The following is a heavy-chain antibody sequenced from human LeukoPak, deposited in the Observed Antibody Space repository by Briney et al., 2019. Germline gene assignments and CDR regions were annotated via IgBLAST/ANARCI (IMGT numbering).Heavy chain of an antibody. CDR2: ISTIGGRT. CDR1: GFTFSSYA. D-gene: IGHD2-15*01. J-gene: IGHJ6*03. V-gene: IGHV3-23*01. CDR3: AKAPQDIVVVVAATDFYYMDV. Sequence: PSGSMRLSCAASGFTFSSYAMSWVRQAQGKGLEWVSAISTIGGRTYYADSVKGRFTSSRGNSKNTLYLQMNSLRAEDTAVYYCAKAPQDIVVVVAATDFYYMDVWGKGTTVTVSS.